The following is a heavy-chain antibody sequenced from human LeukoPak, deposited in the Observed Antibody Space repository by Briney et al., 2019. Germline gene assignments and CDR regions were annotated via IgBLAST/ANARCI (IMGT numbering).Heavy chain of an antibody. D-gene: IGHD3-22*01. CDR3: ARELVVVITDPWWYFDL. V-gene: IGHV4-39*07. CDR2: IYYSGST. Sequence: SETLSLTCTVSGGSISSSSYYWGWIRQPPGKGPEWIGSIYYSGSTYYNPSLKSRVTISVDTSKNQFSLKLSSVTAADTAVYYCARELVVVITDPWWYFDLWGRGTVVTVSS. CDR1: GGSISSSSYY. J-gene: IGHJ2*01.